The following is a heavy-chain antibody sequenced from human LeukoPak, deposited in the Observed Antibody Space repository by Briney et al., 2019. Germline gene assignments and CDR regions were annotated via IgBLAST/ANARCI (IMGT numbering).Heavy chain of an antibody. V-gene: IGHV1-2*02. CDR2: INTNSGCT. CDR1: GYTFTGYY. J-gene: IGHJ4*02. D-gene: IGHD1-1*01. Sequence: ASVKVSCKASGYTFTGYYMEFARQAPGPGPEWMGWINTNSGCTNHAQKFQGRVTMTRDTSLSTAYMELSRLKSDDTAVYLCERDYVTTAVPYFDYWGQGSLVTVSS. CDR3: ERDYVTTAVPYFDY.